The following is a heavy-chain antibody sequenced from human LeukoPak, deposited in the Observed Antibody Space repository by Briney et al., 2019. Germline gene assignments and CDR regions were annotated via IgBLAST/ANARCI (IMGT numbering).Heavy chain of an antibody. D-gene: IGHD7-27*01. CDR3: TPTPELGDYYYGMDV. Sequence: HSGGSLRLSCAASGFTFSGSAMHWVRQASGKGLEWVGRIRSKANSYATAYAASVKGRFTISRDDSKNTAYLQMNSLKTEDTAVYYCTPTPELGDYYYGMDVWGQGTTVTVSS. V-gene: IGHV3-73*01. CDR2: IRSKANSYAT. J-gene: IGHJ6*02. CDR1: GFTFSGSA.